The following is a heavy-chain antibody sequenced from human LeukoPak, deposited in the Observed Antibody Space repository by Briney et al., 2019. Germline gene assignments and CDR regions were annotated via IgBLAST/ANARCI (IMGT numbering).Heavy chain of an antibody. CDR1: GFTVSSNY. CDR2: IYSGGST. V-gene: IGHV3-66*02. J-gene: IGHJ4*02. CDR3: AMTYYDILTGYFDFDY. Sequence: GGSLRLSCAASGFTVSSNYMSWVRQAPGKGLEWVSVIYSGGSTYYADSVKGRFTNSRDNSKNTLYLQMNSLRAEDTAVYYCAMTYYDILTGYFDFDYWGQGTLVTVSS. D-gene: IGHD3-9*01.